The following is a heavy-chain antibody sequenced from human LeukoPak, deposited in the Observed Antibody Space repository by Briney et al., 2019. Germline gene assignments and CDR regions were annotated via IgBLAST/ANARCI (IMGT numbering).Heavy chain of an antibody. D-gene: IGHD1-1*01. V-gene: IGHV3-23*01. Sequence: GGPLRLSCDASGFTFSSYAMTWVRQAPGKGLEWVSAISDSGGSTFYADSVKGRFTISRDNAKNPLYLQMNSLRAEDSAEYYCAKSLLTTATGTGRAFDIWGQGTMVTVSA. CDR2: ISDSGGST. CDR3: AKSLLTTATGTGRAFDI. CDR1: GFTFSSYA. J-gene: IGHJ3*02.